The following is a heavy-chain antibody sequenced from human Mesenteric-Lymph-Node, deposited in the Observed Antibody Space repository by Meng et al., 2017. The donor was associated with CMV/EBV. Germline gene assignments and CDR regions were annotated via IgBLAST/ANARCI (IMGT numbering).Heavy chain of an antibody. CDR1: GFTFSSFA. J-gene: IGHJ3*02. CDR3: ARVPMYVRFRGAFDI. Sequence: GESLKISCLASGFTFSSFAMNWVRQAPGKGLEWLSSIRRGGGSPYYADSVKGRFTISRDNSKNSLYLQMNSLRAGDTALYYCARVPMYVRFRGAFDIWGQGAMVTVSS. D-gene: IGHD3-16*01. V-gene: IGHV3-48*04. CDR2: IRRGGGSP.